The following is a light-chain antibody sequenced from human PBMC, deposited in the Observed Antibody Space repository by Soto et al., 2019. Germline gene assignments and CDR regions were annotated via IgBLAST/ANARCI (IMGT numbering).Light chain of an antibody. Sequence: EIVLTQSPGTLSLSPGERATLSCRASQSVSSSYLAWYQQKPGQAPRLLIYGASSRATGTPDRFSGSGSGTDCTLTSSRLEPEDFAVYSCQQYGSSPRTFGQGTKLEIK. CDR3: QQYGSSPRT. V-gene: IGKV3-20*01. CDR1: QSVSSSY. J-gene: IGKJ2*01. CDR2: GAS.